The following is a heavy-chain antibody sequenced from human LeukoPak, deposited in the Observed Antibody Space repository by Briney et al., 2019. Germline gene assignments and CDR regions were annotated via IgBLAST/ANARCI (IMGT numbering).Heavy chain of an antibody. CDR3: ARGLKQQLVRNYYYYMDV. D-gene: IGHD6-13*01. V-gene: IGHV1-18*01. Sequence: ASVKVSCKASGYTFTSYGISWVRQAPGQGLEWMGWISAYNGNTNYAQKLQGRVTMTTDTSTSTAYVELRSLRSDDTAVYYRARGLKQQLVRNYYYYMDVWGKGTTVTVSS. CDR1: GYTFTSYG. J-gene: IGHJ6*03. CDR2: ISAYNGNT.